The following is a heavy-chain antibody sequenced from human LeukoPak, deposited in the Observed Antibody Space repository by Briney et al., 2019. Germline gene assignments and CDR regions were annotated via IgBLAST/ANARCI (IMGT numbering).Heavy chain of an antibody. V-gene: IGHV3-21*01. CDR1: GFTFSSYS. Sequence: PGGSLRLSCAASGFTFSSYSMNWVRQAPGKGPEWVSSISSSSSYIYYADSVKGRFTISRDNAKNSLYLQMNSRRAEDTAVYYCARGGYYDSSGPLEGWGQGTLVTVSS. D-gene: IGHD3-22*01. CDR3: ARGGYYDSSGPLEG. CDR2: ISSSSSYI. J-gene: IGHJ4*02.